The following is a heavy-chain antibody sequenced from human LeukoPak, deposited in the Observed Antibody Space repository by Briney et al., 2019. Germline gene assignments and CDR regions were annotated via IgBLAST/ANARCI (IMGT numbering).Heavy chain of an antibody. CDR2: ISSNGGST. CDR3: AKLCSGGSCYWNY. D-gene: IGHD2-15*01. Sequence: PGGSLRLSCSASGFTFSSYAMHWVRQAPGKGLEYVSAISSNGGSTYYADSVKGRFTISRDNSKNTLYLQMNSLRAEDTAVYYCAKLCSGGSCYWNYWGQGTLSPSPQ. CDR1: GFTFSSYA. J-gene: IGHJ4*02. V-gene: IGHV3-64*04.